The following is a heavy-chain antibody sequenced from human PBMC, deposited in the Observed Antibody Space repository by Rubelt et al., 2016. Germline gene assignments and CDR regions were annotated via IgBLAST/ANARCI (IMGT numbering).Heavy chain of an antibody. CDR3: ARSIFNSASPFMDY. Sequence: GRVTITADESTSTAYMELSSLRSDDTAVYYCARSIFNSASPFMDYWGQGTLVTVSS. D-gene: IGHD3-3*01. J-gene: IGHJ4*02. V-gene: IGHV1-69*01.